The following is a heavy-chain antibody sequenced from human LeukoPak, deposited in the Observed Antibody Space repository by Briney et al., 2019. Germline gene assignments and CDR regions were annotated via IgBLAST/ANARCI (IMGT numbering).Heavy chain of an antibody. CDR2: IYYSGRT. V-gene: IGHV4-59*08. Sequence: SETLSLTCTVSGGSISSYYWSWIRQPPGKGLEWTGYIYYSGRTNYNPSLKSRVTISVDTAKNQFSVKLSSVTAADTAVYYCARTLGRGWRDINWFDPWGQGILVTVSS. D-gene: IGHD6-19*01. CDR1: GGSISSYY. J-gene: IGHJ5*02. CDR3: ARTLGRGWRDINWFDP.